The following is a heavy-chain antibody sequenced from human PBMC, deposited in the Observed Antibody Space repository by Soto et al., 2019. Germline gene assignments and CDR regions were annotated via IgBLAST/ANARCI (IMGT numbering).Heavy chain of an antibody. V-gene: IGHV3-21*01. CDR1: GFTFSSYS. Sequence: GGSLRLSCAASGFTFSSYSMNWVRQAPGKGLEWVSSISSSSSYIYYADSVKGRFTISRDNAKNSLYLQMNSLRAEDTAVYYCARQLWSGYYFDYWGQGTLVTVSS. D-gene: IGHD3-3*01. J-gene: IGHJ4*02. CDR3: ARQLWSGYYFDY. CDR2: ISSSSSYI.